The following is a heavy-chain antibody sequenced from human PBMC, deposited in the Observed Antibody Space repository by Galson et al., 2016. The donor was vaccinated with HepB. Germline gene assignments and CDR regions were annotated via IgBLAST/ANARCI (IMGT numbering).Heavy chain of an antibody. CDR1: GGTFSSYV. Sequence: CKAFGGTFSSYVISWVRQAPGQGLEWMGGNIPIFGTAEYAQKFQGRVTITADKSTSTAYMELSSLRSEDTAVYYCARDGRVRGVLDYYYGMDVWGQGTTVTVTS. D-gene: IGHD3-10*01. J-gene: IGHJ6*02. CDR3: ARDGRVRGVLDYYYGMDV. V-gene: IGHV1-69*06. CDR2: NIPIFGTA.